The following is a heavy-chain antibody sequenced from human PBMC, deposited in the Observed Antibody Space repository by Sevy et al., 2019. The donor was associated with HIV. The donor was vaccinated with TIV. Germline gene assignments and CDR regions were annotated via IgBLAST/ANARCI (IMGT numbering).Heavy chain of an antibody. CDR2: INQHGSEK. D-gene: IGHD3-16*01. CDR1: TFTFNDYW. Sequence: GGSLRLSCAASTFTFNDYWMNWVRQAPGKGLEWVANINQHGSEKYFVDSVKGRFPISRDNAKNSLYLQMNSLRAEDTAVYYWAGWGGGLDVWGQGTTVTVSS. V-gene: IGHV3-7*01. CDR3: AGWGGGLDV. J-gene: IGHJ6*02.